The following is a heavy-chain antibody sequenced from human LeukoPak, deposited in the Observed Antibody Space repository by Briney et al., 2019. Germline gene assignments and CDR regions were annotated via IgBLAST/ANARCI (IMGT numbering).Heavy chain of an antibody. CDR3: ARASYYDFWRPGGPNWFDP. J-gene: IGHJ5*02. Sequence: SETLSLTCAISGGSISSSNWWTWVRQPPGKGLEWVGEIYLRGNTNYNPSLKSRVTISVDTSKNQFSLKLSSVTAADTAVYYCARASYYDFWRPGGPNWFDPWGQGTLVTVSS. CDR1: GGSISSSNW. V-gene: IGHV4-4*02. CDR2: IYLRGNT. D-gene: IGHD3-3*01.